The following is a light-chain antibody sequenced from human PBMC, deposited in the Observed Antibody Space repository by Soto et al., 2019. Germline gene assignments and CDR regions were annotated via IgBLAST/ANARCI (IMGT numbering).Light chain of an antibody. CDR1: QSVPSN. CDR2: GAS. J-gene: IGKJ4*01. CDR3: QQYGSWPLT. Sequence: ETVMTQSPATLSVSPGERATLSCRASQSVPSNLAWYQQQSGQPPRLLVFGASTRATGVPARFSGSGAGTEFTLTISGLQSEDFAVYCCQQYGSWPLTFGGGTKVEI. V-gene: IGKV3-15*01.